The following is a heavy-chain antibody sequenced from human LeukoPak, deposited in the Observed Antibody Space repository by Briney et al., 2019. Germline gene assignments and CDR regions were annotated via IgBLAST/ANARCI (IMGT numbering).Heavy chain of an antibody. J-gene: IGHJ4*02. CDR1: GGTFSSYA. CDR3: ATQNYDILTGYYYFDY. Sequence: ASVKVSCKASGGTFSSYAISWVRQAPGQGLEWMGGIIPIFGTANYAQKFQGRVTMTEDTSTDTAYMELSSLRSEDTAVYYCATQNYDILTGYYYFDYWGQGTLVTVSS. D-gene: IGHD3-9*01. CDR2: IIPIFGTA. V-gene: IGHV1-69*06.